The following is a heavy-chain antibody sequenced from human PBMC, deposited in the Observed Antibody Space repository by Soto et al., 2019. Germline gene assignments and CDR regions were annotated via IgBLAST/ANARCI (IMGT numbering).Heavy chain of an antibody. D-gene: IGHD3-22*01. CDR1: GFTFSSYA. J-gene: IGHJ3*02. Sequence: EVQLLESGGGLVQPGGSLRLSCAASGFTFSSYAMSWVRQAPGKGLEWVSAISGSGGSTYYADSVKGRFTISRDNSKNTLYLQMNSLRAEDTAVYYCAKAPNYCDSSGYFIVVLRAFDIWGQGTMVTVSS. V-gene: IGHV3-23*01. CDR3: AKAPNYCDSSGYFIVVLRAFDI. CDR2: ISGSGGST.